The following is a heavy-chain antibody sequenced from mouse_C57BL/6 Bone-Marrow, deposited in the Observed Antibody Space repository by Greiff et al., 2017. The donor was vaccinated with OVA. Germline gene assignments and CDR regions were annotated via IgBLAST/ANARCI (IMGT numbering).Heavy chain of an antibody. CDR3: ASSYYYGSSYWYFDV. D-gene: IGHD1-1*01. V-gene: IGHV1-50*01. Sequence: QVQLQQPGAELVKPGASVKLSCKASGYTFTSYWMQWVKQRPGQGLEWIGEIDPSDSYTNYNQKFKGKATLTVDTSSSTAYMQLSSLTSEDSAVYYCASSYYYGSSYWYFDVWSTGTTVTVSS. CDR2: IDPSDSYT. CDR1: GYTFTSYW. J-gene: IGHJ1*03.